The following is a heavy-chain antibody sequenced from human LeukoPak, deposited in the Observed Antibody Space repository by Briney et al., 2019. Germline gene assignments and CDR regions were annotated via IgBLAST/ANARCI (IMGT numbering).Heavy chain of an antibody. CDR1: GFAFTDDG. V-gene: IGHV3-30*18. CDR2: ISNDGSSK. CDR3: ANGNGQRFLEWLHETYFDY. Sequence: GKSLRLSCVVSGFAFTDDGMHWVRQAPGKGLEWVTYISNDGSSKLYADAVKGRFTISRDNPKNTLYLQMNSLRAEATAVNCYANGNGQRFLEWLHETYFDYWGQGTLVTVSS. J-gene: IGHJ4*02. D-gene: IGHD3-3*01.